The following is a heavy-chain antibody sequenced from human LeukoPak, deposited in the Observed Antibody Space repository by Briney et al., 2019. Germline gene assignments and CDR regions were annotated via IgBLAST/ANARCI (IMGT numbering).Heavy chain of an antibody. D-gene: IGHD5-24*01. J-gene: IGHJ4*02. V-gene: IGHV1-69*05. Sequence: GASVKVSCKASGYTFTSYGISWVRQAPGQGLEWMGGIIPIFGTANYAQKFQGRVTITTDESTSTAYMELSSLRSEDTAVYYCATSRDGYVNFDYWGQGTLVTVSS. CDR3: ATSRDGYVNFDY. CDR2: IIPIFGTA. CDR1: GYTFTSYG.